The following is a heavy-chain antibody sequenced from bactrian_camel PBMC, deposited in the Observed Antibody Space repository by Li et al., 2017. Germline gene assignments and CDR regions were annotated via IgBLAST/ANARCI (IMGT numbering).Heavy chain of an antibody. V-gene: IGHV3S63*01. Sequence: HVQLVESGGGSVQAGGWLWLSCAPSGFAVDSRCMGWFRQAQGKEREGVAATYTGDNTTLYIDSVKGRFTISYDNAKNVLLLQMNSLKPDDTAMYYCAADRNVAGVGYCPFNNWGQGTQVTVS. CDR1: GFAVDSRC. D-gene: IGHD1*01. CDR3: AADRNVAGVGYCPFNN. CDR2: TYTGDNTT. J-gene: IGHJ4*01.